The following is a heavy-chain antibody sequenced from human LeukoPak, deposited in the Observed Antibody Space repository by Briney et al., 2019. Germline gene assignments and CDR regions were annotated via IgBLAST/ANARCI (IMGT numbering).Heavy chain of an antibody. J-gene: IGHJ4*02. D-gene: IGHD3-10*01. CDR1: GYTFTGYY. CDR3: ARDIWFGESPFDY. V-gene: IGHV1-2*02. Sequence: ASVKVSCKASGYTFTGYYMHWVRQAPGQGLEWMGWINPNSGGTNYAQKFQGRVTMTRDTSISTAYMELSRLRSDDTAVYYCARDIWFGESPFDYWGQGTLVTVSS. CDR2: INPNSGGT.